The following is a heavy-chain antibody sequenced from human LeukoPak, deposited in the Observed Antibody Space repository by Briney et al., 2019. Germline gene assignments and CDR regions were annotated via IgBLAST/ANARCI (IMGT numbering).Heavy chain of an antibody. J-gene: IGHJ6*03. V-gene: IGHV1-69*13. D-gene: IGHD3-3*01. CDR2: IIPIFGTA. Sequence: SVKVSCKASGGTFSSYAISWVRQAPGQGLEWMGGIIPIFGTANYAQKFQGRVTITADESTSTACMELSSLRSEDTAVYYCARDPTRITIFGVVPQYMDVWGKGTTVTVSS. CDR3: ARDPTRITIFGVVPQYMDV. CDR1: GGTFSSYA.